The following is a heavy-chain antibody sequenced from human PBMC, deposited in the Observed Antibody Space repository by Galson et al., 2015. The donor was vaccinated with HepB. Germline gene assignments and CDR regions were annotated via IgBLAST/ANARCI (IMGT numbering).Heavy chain of an antibody. Sequence: SLRLSCAASGFTFSSYAMSWVRQAPGKGLEWVSAISGSGGSTYYADSVKGRFTISRDNSKNTLYLQMNSLRAEDTAVYYCARGVLVAAGMYGPQYYYDYWGQGTLVTVSS. J-gene: IGHJ4*02. CDR1: GFTFSSYA. V-gene: IGHV3-23*01. CDR2: ISGSGGST. D-gene: IGHD6-13*01. CDR3: ARGVLVAAGMYGPQYYYDY.